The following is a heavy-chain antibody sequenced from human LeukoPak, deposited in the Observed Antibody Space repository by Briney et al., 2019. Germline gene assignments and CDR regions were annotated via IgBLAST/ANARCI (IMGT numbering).Heavy chain of an antibody. CDR3: ARDRGDGYKLDAFDI. D-gene: IGHD5-24*01. V-gene: IGHV4-4*07. Sequence: SETLSLTGTVSGGSISSYCWSWIRQPAGKGLEWIGRIYTSGSTNYNPSLKSRVTMSVDTSKNQFSLKLSSVTAADTAVYYCARDRGDGYKLDAFDIWGQGTMVTVSS. CDR2: IYTSGST. J-gene: IGHJ3*02. CDR1: GGSISSYC.